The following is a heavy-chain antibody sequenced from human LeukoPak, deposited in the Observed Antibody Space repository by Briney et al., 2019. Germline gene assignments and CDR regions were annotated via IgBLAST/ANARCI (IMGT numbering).Heavy chain of an antibody. CDR2: IYYSGST. V-gene: IGHV4-59*08. D-gene: IGHD3-22*01. CDR1: GGSISSYY. Sequence: SETPSLTCTVSGGSISSYYWSWIRQPPGKGLEWIGYIYYSGSTNYNPSLKSRVTISVDTSKNQFSLKLSSVTAADTAVYYCASYYYDSSGYYYFDYWGQGTLVTVSS. J-gene: IGHJ4*02. CDR3: ASYYYDSSGYYYFDY.